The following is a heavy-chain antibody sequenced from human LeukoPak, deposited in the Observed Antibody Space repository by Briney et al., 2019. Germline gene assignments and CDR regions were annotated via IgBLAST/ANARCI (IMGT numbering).Heavy chain of an antibody. Sequence: PGGSLRLSCAASGFTFSTYNMNWVRQAPGKGLEWVSSITSSSSYIYYADSVKGRFTISRDNAKNSLYLQMNSLRAEDTAVYYCARGFGELPFDYWGQGTLVTVSS. CDR2: ITSSSSYI. D-gene: IGHD3-10*01. CDR1: GFTFSTYN. J-gene: IGHJ4*02. CDR3: ARGFGELPFDY. V-gene: IGHV3-21*01.